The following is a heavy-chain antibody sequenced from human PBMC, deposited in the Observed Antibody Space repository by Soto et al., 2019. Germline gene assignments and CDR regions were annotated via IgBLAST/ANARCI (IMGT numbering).Heavy chain of an antibody. CDR3: SSDTFGLRDT. CDR1: GFTFSAYW. CDR2: INPDGTKT. V-gene: IGHV3-74*01. J-gene: IGHJ5*02. D-gene: IGHD3-3*01. Sequence: GGSLRLSCAVSGFTFSAYWMHWVRQTPGKGLVWVSRINPDGTKTNYADSVEGRFTISRDNAKSTLYLQMNSLSAEDTAIYFCSSDTFGLRDTWGQGTLVTAPQ.